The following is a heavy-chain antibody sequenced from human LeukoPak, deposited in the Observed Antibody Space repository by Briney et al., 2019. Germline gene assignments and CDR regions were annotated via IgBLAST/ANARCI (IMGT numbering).Heavy chain of an antibody. CDR3: ATFAGVVPRGLLL. CDR2: IKKDGSEK. CDR1: GFTSSAFW. J-gene: IGHJ6*04. Sequence: GGSLRLSCVASGFTSSAFWMSWVRRPPGKGLEWVANIKKDGSEKEYVDSVKGRFSIFRDNAKNSVHLQMNSLRAEDTAVYYCATFAGVVPRGLLLWGKGTKVSVSS. V-gene: IGHV3-7*01. D-gene: IGHD2-2*01.